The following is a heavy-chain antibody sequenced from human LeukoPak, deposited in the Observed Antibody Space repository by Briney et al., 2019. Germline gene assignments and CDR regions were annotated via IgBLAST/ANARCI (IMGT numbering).Heavy chain of an antibody. CDR3: ARDGGLNYYYYGMDV. V-gene: IGHV4-61*01. D-gene: IGHD4-23*01. CDR1: GGSVSSGSYY. Sequence: SETLSLTCTVSGGSVSSGSYYWSWIWQPPGKGLEWIGYIYYSGSTNYNPSLKSRVTISVDTSKNQFSLKLSSVTAADTAVYYCARDGGLNYYYYGMDVWGQGTTVTVSS. CDR2: IYYSGST. J-gene: IGHJ6*02.